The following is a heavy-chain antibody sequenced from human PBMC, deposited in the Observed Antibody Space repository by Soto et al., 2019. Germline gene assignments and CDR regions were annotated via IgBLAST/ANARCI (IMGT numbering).Heavy chain of an antibody. Sequence: SETLSLTCTVSGGSISSGDYYWSWIRQPPGKGLEWIGYIYYSGSTYYNPSLKSRVTISVDTSKNQFSLKLSSVTAADTAVYYCARAWYYYGSGSYYRGYYYGMDVWGQGTTVTVSS. CDR1: GGSISSGDYY. CDR2: IYYSGST. CDR3: ARAWYYYGSGSYYRGYYYGMDV. D-gene: IGHD3-10*01. V-gene: IGHV4-30-4*01. J-gene: IGHJ6*02.